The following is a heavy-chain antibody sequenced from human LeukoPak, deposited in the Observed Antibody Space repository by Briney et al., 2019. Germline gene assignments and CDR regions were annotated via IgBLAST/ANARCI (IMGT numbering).Heavy chain of an antibody. V-gene: IGHV3-9*01. J-gene: IGHJ4*02. CDR2: ISWNSGSI. D-gene: IGHD6-13*01. CDR1: GFTFDDYA. Sequence: PGGSLRLSCAASGFTFDDYAMHWVRQARGKGLEWVSGISWNSGSIGYADSVKGRFTISRDNAKNSLYLQMNSLRAEDTALYYCAKDLGYSSSWYYFDYWGQGTLVTVSS. CDR3: AKDLGYSSSWYYFDY.